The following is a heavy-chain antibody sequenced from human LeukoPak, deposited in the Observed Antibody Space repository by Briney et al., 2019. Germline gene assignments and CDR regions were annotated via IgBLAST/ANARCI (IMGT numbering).Heavy chain of an antibody. CDR2: ISYDGSNK. Sequence: GRSLRLSCAASGFTFCSYAMHWVRQAPGKGLEWVAVISYDGSNKYYADSVKGRFTISRDNSKNTLYLQMNSLRAEDTAVYYCARGHYYDSSGFYYWGQGTLVTVSS. J-gene: IGHJ4*02. D-gene: IGHD3-22*01. CDR1: GFTFCSYA. V-gene: IGHV3-30*04. CDR3: ARGHYYDSSGFYY.